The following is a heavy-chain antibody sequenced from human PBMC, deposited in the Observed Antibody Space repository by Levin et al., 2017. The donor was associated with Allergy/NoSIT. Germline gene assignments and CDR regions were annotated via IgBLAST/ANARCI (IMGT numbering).Heavy chain of an antibody. CDR1: GYSISSGYY. Sequence: GSLRLSCAVSGYSISSGYYWGWIRQPPGKGLEWIGSIYHSGSTYYNPSLKSRVTISVDTSKNQFSLKLSSVTAADTAVYYCAREVPPGAFDIWGQGTMVTVAS. J-gene: IGHJ3*02. V-gene: IGHV4-38-2*02. CDR3: AREVPPGAFDI. CDR2: IYHSGST. D-gene: IGHD2-2*01.